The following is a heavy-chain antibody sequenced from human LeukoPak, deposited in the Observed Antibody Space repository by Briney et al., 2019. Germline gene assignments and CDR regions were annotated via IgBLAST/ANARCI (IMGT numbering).Heavy chain of an antibody. J-gene: IGHJ4*02. CDR2: MNPNSGNT. CDR1: GGTFSSYA. Sequence: GASVKVSCKASGGTFSSYAISWVRQAPGQGLEWMGWMNPNSGNTGYTQKCQGRVTMTRNTSITTAYMELSSLRSEDTAVYYCARAELRYFDWPPGDYWGQGTLVTVSS. CDR3: ARAELRYFDWPPGDY. D-gene: IGHD3-9*01. V-gene: IGHV1-8*02.